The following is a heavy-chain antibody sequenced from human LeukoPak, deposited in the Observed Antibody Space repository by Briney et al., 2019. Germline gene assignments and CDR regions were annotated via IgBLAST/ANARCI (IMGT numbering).Heavy chain of an antibody. Sequence: KPGGSLRLSCAASGFTFSSYSMNWVRQAPGKGLEWVSSISSSSSYIYYADSVKGRFTISRDNAKNSLYLQMNSLRAEDTAVYYCAKHATWLWRDPFDIWGQGTMVTVSS. CDR1: GFTFSSYS. V-gene: IGHV3-21*01. CDR3: AKHATWLWRDPFDI. J-gene: IGHJ3*02. D-gene: IGHD2-21*01. CDR2: ISSSSSYI.